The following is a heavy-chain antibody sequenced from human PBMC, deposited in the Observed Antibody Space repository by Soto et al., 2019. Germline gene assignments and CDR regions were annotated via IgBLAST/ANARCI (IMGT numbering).Heavy chain of an antibody. CDR1: GFTFSSYW. CDR3: AREKRANGYFDY. Sequence: DVQLVESGGGLVQPGGSLRLSCAASGFTFSSYWMSWFRQAPGKGLEWVANIKQDGSEKYYVDYVNGRFTISRDNAKNSMYVQMNSLRAEDTAVYYCAREKRANGYFDYWGQGTLVTVSS. V-gene: IGHV3-7*01. D-gene: IGHD6-25*01. J-gene: IGHJ4*02. CDR2: IKQDGSEK.